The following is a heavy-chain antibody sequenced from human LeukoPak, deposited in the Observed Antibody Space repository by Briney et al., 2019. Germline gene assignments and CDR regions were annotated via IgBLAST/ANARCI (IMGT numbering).Heavy chain of an antibody. CDR3: ARVPWRLQYFDY. D-gene: IGHD4-11*01. V-gene: IGHV4-30-4*08. CDR2: IYYSGST. CDR1: GGSISSGDYY. Sequence: PSQTLSLTCTVSGGSISSGDYYWSWIRQPPGKGLEWIGYIYYSGSTYYNPSLKSRVTISVDTSKNQFSLKLSSATAADTAVYYCARVPWRLQYFDYWGQGALVTVSS. J-gene: IGHJ4*02.